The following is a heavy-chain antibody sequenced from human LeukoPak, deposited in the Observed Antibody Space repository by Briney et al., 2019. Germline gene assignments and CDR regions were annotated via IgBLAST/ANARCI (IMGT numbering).Heavy chain of an antibody. V-gene: IGHV3-23*01. CDR2: ISGSGGST. CDR1: GFTFSSYA. CDR3: AKGATVTPDYYYYMDV. D-gene: IGHD4-11*01. Sequence: GGSLRLSCAASGFTFSSYAMSWVRQAPGKGLEWVSAISGSGGSTYYADSVKGRFTISRDNSKNTLYLQMNSLRADDTAVYYCAKGATVTPDYYYYMDVWGKGTTVSVSS. J-gene: IGHJ6*03.